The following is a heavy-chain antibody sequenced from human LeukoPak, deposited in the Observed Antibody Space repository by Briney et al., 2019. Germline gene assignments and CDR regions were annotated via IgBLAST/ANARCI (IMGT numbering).Heavy chain of an antibody. CDR3: ARGESYYGSGSYYNVDY. Sequence: GGSLRLSCAASGFTFSNYWMSWVRQAPGKGLEWVANIKQDGSEKYYVDSVKGRFTISRDNAKNSMYLQMNSLRAEDTAVYYCARGESYYGSGSYYNVDYWGQGTLVTVSS. D-gene: IGHD3-10*01. J-gene: IGHJ4*02. CDR2: IKQDGSEK. CDR1: GFTFSNYW. V-gene: IGHV3-7*01.